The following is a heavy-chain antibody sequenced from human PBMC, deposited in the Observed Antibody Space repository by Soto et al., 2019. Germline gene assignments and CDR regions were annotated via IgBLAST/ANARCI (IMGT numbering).Heavy chain of an antibody. D-gene: IGHD3-16*01. J-gene: IGHJ6*02. Sequence: SETLSLTCTVSGGSISSYYWSWIRQPAGKGLEWIGRIYTSGSTNYNPSLKSRVTMSVDTSKNQFSLKLSSVTAADTAVYYGAGGGRATNYYYYSGMDVWGQGTTVTVSS. CDR1: GGSISSYY. CDR3: AGGGRATNYYYYSGMDV. V-gene: IGHV4-4*07. CDR2: IYTSGST.